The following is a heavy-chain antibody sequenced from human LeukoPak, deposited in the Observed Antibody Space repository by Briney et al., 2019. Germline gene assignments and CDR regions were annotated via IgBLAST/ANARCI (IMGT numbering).Heavy chain of an antibody. J-gene: IGHJ4*02. V-gene: IGHV1-2*02. CDR2: INPNSGGT. D-gene: IGHD3-22*01. Sequence: EASVKVSCKASGGTFSSYAINWVRQAPGQGLEWMGWINPNSGGTNYAQKFQGRVTMTRDTSISTAYMELSRLRSDDTAVYYCAREVADSSDYWGQGTLVTVSS. CDR3: AREVADSSDY. CDR1: GGTFSSYA.